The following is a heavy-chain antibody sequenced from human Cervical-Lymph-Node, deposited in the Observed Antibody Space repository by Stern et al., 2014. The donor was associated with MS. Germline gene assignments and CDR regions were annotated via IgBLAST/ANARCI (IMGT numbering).Heavy chain of an antibody. Sequence: VQLVESGGGLVQPGGSLRLSCAASGFTFSSYWMNWVRQAPGKGLERVANIKQDGSEKHYVDSVKGRFTISRDNAQNSLYLQMNSLRADDTAVYYCARDRGLMVHYYYGMDVWGQGTTVTVSS. CDR2: IKQDGSEK. V-gene: IGHV3-7*01. CDR3: ARDRGLMVHYYYGMDV. J-gene: IGHJ6*02. D-gene: IGHD4/OR15-4a*01. CDR1: GFTFSSYW.